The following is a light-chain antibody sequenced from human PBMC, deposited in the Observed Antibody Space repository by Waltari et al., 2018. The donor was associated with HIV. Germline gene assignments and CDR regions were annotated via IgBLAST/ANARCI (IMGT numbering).Light chain of an antibody. Sequence: EIVLTQSPGPLSVSRGEKATLSCRASLMFGNSYLAGYHQKSGQAPMLLIYGASSRATGIPDRFSGSGSGTEFTLTSARLEPEDCAVYYCQQSETFGQGTRVEIK. V-gene: IGKV3-20*01. CDR1: LMFGNSY. J-gene: IGKJ1*01. CDR3: QQSET. CDR2: GAS.